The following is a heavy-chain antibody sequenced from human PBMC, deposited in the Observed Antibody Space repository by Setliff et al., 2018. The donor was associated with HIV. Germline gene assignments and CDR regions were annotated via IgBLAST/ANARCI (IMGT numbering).Heavy chain of an antibody. D-gene: IGHD2-15*01. CDR3: AKDPYCSVDGCFRYYQH. V-gene: IGHV4-34*01. J-gene: IGHJ1*01. Sequence: PSETLSLTCAVYGGSFSGYYWSWIRQPPGKGLECIGEINHSGSTNHNPSLKSRVTISVDTSKKQFSLKLSSVTAADTAVYFCAKDPYCSVDGCFRYYQHWGRGTLVTVSS. CDR1: GGSFSGYY. CDR2: INHSGST.